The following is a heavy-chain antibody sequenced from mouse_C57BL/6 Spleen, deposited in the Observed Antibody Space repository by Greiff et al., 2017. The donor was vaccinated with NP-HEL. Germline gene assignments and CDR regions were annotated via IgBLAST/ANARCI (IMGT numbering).Heavy chain of an antibody. D-gene: IGHD1-1*01. J-gene: IGHJ1*03. Sequence: QVQLKQSGAELVRPGSSVKLSCKASGYTFTSYWMDWVKQRPGQGLEWIGNIYPSDSETHYNQKFKDKTTLTVDKSSSTAYMQLSSLTSEDSAVYYCARSYYGSYWYFDVWGTGTTVTVSS. CDR1: GYTFTSYW. V-gene: IGHV1-61*01. CDR3: ARSYYGSYWYFDV. CDR2: IYPSDSET.